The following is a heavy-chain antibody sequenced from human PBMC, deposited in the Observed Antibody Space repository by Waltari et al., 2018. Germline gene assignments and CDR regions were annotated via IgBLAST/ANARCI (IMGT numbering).Heavy chain of an antibody. D-gene: IGHD4-17*01. CDR3: AKGGYGGNGVPFDY. Sequence: EVQLVESGGVVVQPGVSLRLSCAASGFTFDDYAMHWVRQAPGKGLEWVSLISWDGGSTYYADSVKGRFTISRDNSKNSLYLQMNSLRAEDTALYYCAKGGYGGNGVPFDYWGQGTLVTVSS. V-gene: IGHV3-43D*04. J-gene: IGHJ4*02. CDR2: ISWDGGST. CDR1: GFTFDDYA.